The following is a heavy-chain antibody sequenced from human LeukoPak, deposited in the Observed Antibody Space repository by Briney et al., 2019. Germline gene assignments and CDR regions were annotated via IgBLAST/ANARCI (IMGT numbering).Heavy chain of an antibody. Sequence: PGGSLRLSCAASGFTFSSYSMNWVRQAPGKGLEWVSSISSSSSYIYYADSVKGRFTISRDNAKNSLYLQMNSLRAEDTAVYFCARDVEYIVAPGYDYWGQGTLVTVSS. CDR3: ARDVEYIVAPGYDY. CDR1: GFTFSSYS. CDR2: ISSSSSYI. V-gene: IGHV3-21*01. J-gene: IGHJ4*02. D-gene: IGHD6-13*01.